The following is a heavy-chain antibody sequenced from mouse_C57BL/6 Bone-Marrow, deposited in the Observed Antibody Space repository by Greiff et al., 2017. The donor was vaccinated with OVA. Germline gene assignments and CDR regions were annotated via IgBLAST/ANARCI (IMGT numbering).Heavy chain of an antibody. V-gene: IGHV1-63*01. D-gene: IGHD1-1*01. CDR3: ARCYGSSLYAMDY. CDR2: IYPGGGYT. J-gene: IGHJ4*01. Sequence: VQLQQSGAELVRPGTSVKMSCKASGYTFTNYWIGWAKQRPGHGLEWIGDIYPGGGYTNYNEKFKGKATLTADNSSSTSYMQFSSLTSEDSAIDYCARCYGSSLYAMDYWGQGTSVTVSS. CDR1: GYTFTNYW.